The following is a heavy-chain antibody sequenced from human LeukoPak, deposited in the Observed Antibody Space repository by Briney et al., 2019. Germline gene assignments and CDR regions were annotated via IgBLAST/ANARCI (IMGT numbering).Heavy chain of an antibody. CDR1: GFTFSSYR. D-gene: IGHD6-19*01. CDR2: ISSSSSYI. CDR3: AKDIRATSVAGTSGFDY. V-gene: IGHV3-21*04. Sequence: GGSLRLSCAASGFTFSSYRMNWVRQAPGKGLEWVSSISSSSSYIYYADSVKGRFTISRDNAKNSLYLQMNSLRAEDTALYYCAKDIRATSVAGTSGFDYWGQGTLVTVSS. J-gene: IGHJ4*02.